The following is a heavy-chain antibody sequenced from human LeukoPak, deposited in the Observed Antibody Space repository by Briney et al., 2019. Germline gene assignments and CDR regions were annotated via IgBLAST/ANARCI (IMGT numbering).Heavy chain of an antibody. CDR1: GGSISNYY. V-gene: IGHV4-59*12. J-gene: IGHJ4*02. Sequence: PSETLSLTCTVSGGSISNYYWNWIRQPPGKGLEWIGYIYYSGTTNYNPSLKSRVSMSVDTSKNQFSLKLSSVTAADTAVYYCARDLLQEPGSWIQLWPTFDYWGQGTLVTVSS. D-gene: IGHD5-18*01. CDR3: ARDLLQEPGSWIQLWPTFDY. CDR2: IYYSGTT.